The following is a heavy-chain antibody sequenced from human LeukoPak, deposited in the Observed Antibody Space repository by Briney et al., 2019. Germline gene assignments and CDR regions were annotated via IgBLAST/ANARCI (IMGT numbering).Heavy chain of an antibody. Sequence: SETLSLTCAVYGGSFSGYYWSWIRQPPGKGLEWIGEINHSGSTNYNPSLKSRVTISVDTSKNQFSLKLSSVTAADRAVYSCARAPNYDFWSGYPRTWFDPGGQGPLVTVS. D-gene: IGHD3-3*01. V-gene: IGHV4-34*01. CDR1: GGSFSGYY. CDR2: INHSGST. CDR3: ARAPNYDFWSGYPRTWFDP. J-gene: IGHJ5*02.